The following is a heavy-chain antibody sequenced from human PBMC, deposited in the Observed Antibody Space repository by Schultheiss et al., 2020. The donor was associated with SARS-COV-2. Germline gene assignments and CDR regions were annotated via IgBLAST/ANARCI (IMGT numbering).Heavy chain of an antibody. D-gene: IGHD3-22*01. Sequence: GGSLRLSCAASGFTFSSYAMSWVRQAPGKGLEWVSYISSSGSTIYYADSVKGRFTISRDNSKNTLYLQMNSLRAEDTAVYYCAKARNYYDSSGYVDYWGQGTLVTVSS. CDR2: ISSSGSTI. J-gene: IGHJ4*02. CDR3: AKARNYYDSSGYVDY. V-gene: IGHV3-23*01. CDR1: GFTFSSYA.